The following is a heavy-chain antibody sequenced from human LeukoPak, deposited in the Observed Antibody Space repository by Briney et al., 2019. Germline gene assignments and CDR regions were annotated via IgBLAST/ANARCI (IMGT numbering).Heavy chain of an antibody. Sequence: SVKVSCKASDYTFTSYAISWVRQAPGQGLEWMGGIIPIFGTANYAQKFQGRVTITADESTSTAYMELSSLRSEDTAVYYCAKYYYDSSGYWDAFDIWGQGTMVTVSS. J-gene: IGHJ3*02. V-gene: IGHV1-69*13. CDR3: AKYYYDSSGYWDAFDI. CDR2: IIPIFGTA. D-gene: IGHD3-22*01. CDR1: DYTFTSYA.